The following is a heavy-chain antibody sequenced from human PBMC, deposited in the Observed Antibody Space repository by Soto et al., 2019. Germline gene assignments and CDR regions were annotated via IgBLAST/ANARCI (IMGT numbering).Heavy chain of an antibody. V-gene: IGHV1-69*01. CDR3: ARADLGCSSTSCYIPHYYYYGRDF. CDR2: IIPICGTA. J-gene: IGHJ6*02. D-gene: IGHD2-2*02. Sequence: QVQLVQSGAEVKKPGSSVKVSCKASGGTFSSYAISWVRQAPGQGLEWMGGIIPICGTANYAQKFQGRVTITADESTSTAYMELSSLRSEDTAVYYCARADLGCSSTSCYIPHYYYYGRDFRGQGTTVTVSS. CDR1: GGTFSSYA.